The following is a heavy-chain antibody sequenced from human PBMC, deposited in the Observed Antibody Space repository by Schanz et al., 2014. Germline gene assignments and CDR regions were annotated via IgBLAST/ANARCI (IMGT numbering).Heavy chain of an antibody. Sequence: QVQLVQSGREVKKPGASVKVSCKASGYTFTTYGISWVRQAPGQGLEWMGWISAYNGHTNYAQKFQGRVTMTTDTSTSTAYMELISLTSEDTAVYYCAFDRDDAYDIWGQGTTVTVSS. D-gene: IGHD3-9*01. J-gene: IGHJ3*02. CDR1: GYTFTTYG. CDR3: AFDRDDAYDI. CDR2: ISAYNGHT. V-gene: IGHV1-18*01.